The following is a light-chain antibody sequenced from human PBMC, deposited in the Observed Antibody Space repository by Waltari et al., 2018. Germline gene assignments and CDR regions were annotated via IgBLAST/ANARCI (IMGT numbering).Light chain of an antibody. CDR2: DDG. CDR3: QVWDSGSDHYV. CDR1: KIGSKN. V-gene: IGLV3-21*02. Sequence: SYVLTQPPSVSVAPGQTARITCDGNKIGSKNLHWYQQKPGQAPVLVVYDDGDRPSGIPERFSGSNSGNTATLTISRVDAGDEADYYCQVWDSGSDHYVFGTVTKVTVL. J-gene: IGLJ1*01.